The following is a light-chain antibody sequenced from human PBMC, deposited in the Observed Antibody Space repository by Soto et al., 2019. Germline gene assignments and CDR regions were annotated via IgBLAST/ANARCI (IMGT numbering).Light chain of an antibody. CDR3: QQYNTYPRT. J-gene: IGKJ1*01. V-gene: IGKV1-9*01. CDR2: AAS. Sequence: DIHLTQSPSFLPASVGDRVTITCRASQGISSFLAWYHQKPGRTPNLXMYAASTLQSGVPSRFSGGEAGTDYTLTISSLQPDDFETDDCQQYNTYPRTFGQGTKVDIK. CDR1: QGISSF.